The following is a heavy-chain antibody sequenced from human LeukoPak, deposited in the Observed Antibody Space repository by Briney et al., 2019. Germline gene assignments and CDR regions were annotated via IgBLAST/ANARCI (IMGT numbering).Heavy chain of an antibody. CDR3: ARGDSGDYYYYGMDV. J-gene: IGHJ6*02. Sequence: GGSLRLSCAASGFTFSSYSMNWVRQAPGKGLEWVSSISSSSSYIYYADSVKGRFTISRDNAKNSLYLQMNSLRAEDTAVYYCARGDSGDYYYYGMDVWGQGTTVTVSS. D-gene: IGHD3-10*01. CDR1: GFTFSSYS. V-gene: IGHV3-21*01. CDR2: ISSSSSYI.